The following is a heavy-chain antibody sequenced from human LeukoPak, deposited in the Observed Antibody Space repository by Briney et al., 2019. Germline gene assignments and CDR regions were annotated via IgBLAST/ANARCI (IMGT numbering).Heavy chain of an antibody. J-gene: IGHJ4*02. CDR3: ARADYSSSSGPWDY. CDR2: INPNSGDT. CDR1: GYSFTGYY. V-gene: IGHV1-2*02. Sequence: ASVKVSCKASGYSFTGYYIHWVRQAPGQGLEWMGWINPNSGDTNYAQKFQGRVTMTRDTSISTAYMELSRLTSDDTAVYYCARADYSSSSGPWDYWGQGTLVTVSS. D-gene: IGHD6-6*01.